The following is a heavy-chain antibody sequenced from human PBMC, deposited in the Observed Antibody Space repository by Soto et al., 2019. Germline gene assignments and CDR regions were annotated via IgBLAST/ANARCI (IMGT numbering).Heavy chain of an antibody. CDR3: ARHGRSFGYSYYFDY. J-gene: IGHJ4*02. Sequence: QLQLQESGPGLVKPSETLSLTCTVSGGSIRSSSYYWGWIRQPPGKGLEWIGSIYYSGSTYYNPSLKSRVTISVDTSKNQFSLKLSSVTAADTAVYYCARHGRSFGYSYYFDYWGQGTLVTVSS. CDR2: IYYSGST. CDR1: GGSIRSSSYY. V-gene: IGHV4-39*01. D-gene: IGHD5-18*01.